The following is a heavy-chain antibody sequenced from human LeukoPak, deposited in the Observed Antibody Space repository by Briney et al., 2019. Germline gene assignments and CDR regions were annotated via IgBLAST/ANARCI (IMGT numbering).Heavy chain of an antibody. Sequence: SETLSLTCTVSGGSISGSYWSWIRQSPGKGLEWIGYIYYNGNADYNPSLRSRLTMSVDTSKNQFSLKLTSVTAADTALYYCAKGGWSLDIWGQGTMVTVSS. CDR1: GGSISGSY. CDR3: AKGGWSLDI. D-gene: IGHD6-19*01. J-gene: IGHJ3*02. V-gene: IGHV4-59*03. CDR2: IYYNGNA.